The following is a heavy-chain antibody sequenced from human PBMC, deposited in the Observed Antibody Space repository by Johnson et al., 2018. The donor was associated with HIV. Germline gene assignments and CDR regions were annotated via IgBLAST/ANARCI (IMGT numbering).Heavy chain of an antibody. CDR3: AKDLRGYSYGLGAFDI. V-gene: IGHV3-30-3*01. D-gene: IGHD5-18*01. CDR2: ISYDGSNK. J-gene: IGHJ3*02. Sequence: VQLVESGGGVVQPGRSLRLSCAASGFTFSSYAMHWVRQAPGKGLEWVAVISYDGSNKYYVDSVNGRFTISRANSKNTLYLQMNSLRAEDTAVYYCAKDLRGYSYGLGAFDIWGQGTMVTVSS. CDR1: GFTFSSYA.